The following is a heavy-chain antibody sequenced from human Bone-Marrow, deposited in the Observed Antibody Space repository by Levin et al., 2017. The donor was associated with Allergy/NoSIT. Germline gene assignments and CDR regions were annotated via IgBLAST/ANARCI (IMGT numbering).Heavy chain of an antibody. CDR1: GFTFSNYA. V-gene: IGHV3-23*01. D-gene: IGHD3-10*01. CDR3: AKDRDFYGSGSLGN. J-gene: IGHJ4*02. CDR2: ISGSGDST. Sequence: GGSLRLSCAASGFTFSNYAMSWVRQAPGKGLEWVSGISGSGDSTYDGDSVKGRFNISRDNSKNTLYLQMNSLRAEDTAVYYCAKDRDFYGSGSLGNWGQGTLVTVSS.